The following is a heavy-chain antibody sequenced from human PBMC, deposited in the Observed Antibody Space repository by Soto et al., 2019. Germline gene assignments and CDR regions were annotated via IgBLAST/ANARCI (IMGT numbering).Heavy chain of an antibody. V-gene: IGHV1-18*04. J-gene: IGHJ6*02. CDR3: ARDGYGTSYYYYGTDV. CDR2: MSAYNGNT. D-gene: IGHD2-2*01. CDR1: GYTFTSYG. Sequence: ASVKVSCKASGYTFTSYGISWVGQAPGQGLEWMGWMSAYNGNTNYAQKLQGRVTMTTDTSKSTAYMKLRSLRSDDTAVYYCARDGYGTSYYYYGTDVWAQGTTVTVSS.